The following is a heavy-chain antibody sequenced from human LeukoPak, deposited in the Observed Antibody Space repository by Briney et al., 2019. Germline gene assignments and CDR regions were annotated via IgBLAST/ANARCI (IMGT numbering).Heavy chain of an antibody. V-gene: IGHV3-13*01. CDR2: IGTAGDT. J-gene: IGHJ6*02. Sequence: GGSLRLSCAASGFTFSSYDMHWVRQATGKGLEWVSAIGTAGDTYYPGSVKGRFTISRENAKNSLYLQMNSLRAGDTAVYYCAREGGGYSYGHYYYYGMDVWAKGPRSPSP. D-gene: IGHD5-18*01. CDR1: GFTFSSYD. CDR3: AREGGGYSYGHYYYYGMDV.